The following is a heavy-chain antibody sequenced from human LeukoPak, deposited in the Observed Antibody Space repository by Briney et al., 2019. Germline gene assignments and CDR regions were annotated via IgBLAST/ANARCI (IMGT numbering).Heavy chain of an antibody. Sequence: SVKVSCKASGFTFTSSAVQWVRQARGQRLEWIGWIVVGSGNTNYAQKFQERVTITRDMSTSTAYMELSSLRSEDTAVYYCAADDPDTIAVAGPRGDYWGQGTLVTVSS. D-gene: IGHD6-19*01. J-gene: IGHJ4*02. V-gene: IGHV1-58*01. CDR2: IVVGSGNT. CDR1: GFTFTSSA. CDR3: AADDPDTIAVAGPRGDY.